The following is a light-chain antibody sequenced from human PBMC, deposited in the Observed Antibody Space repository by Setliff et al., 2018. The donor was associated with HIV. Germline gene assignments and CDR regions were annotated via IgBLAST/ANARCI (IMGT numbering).Light chain of an antibody. CDR1: SSNIGSNT. J-gene: IGLJ2*01. CDR2: SNS. V-gene: IGLV1-44*01. Sequence: QSVLTQPPSVSGTPGQRLTISCSGGSSNIGSNTVNWYQQVPGTAPKLLIHSNSQRPSGVPDRFSGSKSGTSASLAVSGLQTEDEVDYYCAAWDDSLNGPVFGGGTKVTVL. CDR3: AAWDDSLNGPV.